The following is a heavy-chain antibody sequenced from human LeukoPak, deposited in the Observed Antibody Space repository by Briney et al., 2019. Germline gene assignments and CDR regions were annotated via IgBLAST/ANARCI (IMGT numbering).Heavy chain of an antibody. CDR2: ISHDGTNK. V-gene: IGHV3-30*18. CDR1: GFTFSRYG. Sequence: GGSLRLSCAASGFTFSRYGMYWVRQAPGKGLEWVAVISHDGTNKNYADSVKGRFTISRDNSKNTLDLQMNGLSAEDTAVYYCAKDRSTVGYRYGLDYWGQGTLVTVSS. J-gene: IGHJ4*02. D-gene: IGHD5-18*01. CDR3: AKDRSTVGYRYGLDY.